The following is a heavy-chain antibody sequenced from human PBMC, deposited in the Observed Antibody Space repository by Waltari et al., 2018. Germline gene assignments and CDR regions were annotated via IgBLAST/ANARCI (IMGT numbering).Heavy chain of an antibody. V-gene: IGHV5-51*01. J-gene: IGHJ4*02. CDR1: GYSFNNYW. Sequence: QLVQSGTEVKKPGESLKISCKTSGYSFNNYWIGWVRQMPGKGLEWMGIGRPDNSDTRYSSSVRGQVTIAADKSISIAYLQWSSRKASDTAIYYCARHTEDDNGDDWGQGTLVTVSS. CDR3: ARHTEDDNGDD. D-gene: IGHD1-1*01. CDR2: GRPDNSDT.